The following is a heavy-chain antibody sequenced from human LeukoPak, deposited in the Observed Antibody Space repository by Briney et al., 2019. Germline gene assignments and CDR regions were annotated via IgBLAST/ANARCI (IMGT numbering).Heavy chain of an antibody. D-gene: IGHD3-9*01. CDR3: ARDLKGYYYMDV. CDR1: GGTFSSYA. J-gene: IGHJ6*03. CDR2: IIPIFGTA. V-gene: IGHV1-69*05. Sequence: ASVKVSCKASGGTFSSYAISWVRQAPGQGLEWMGGIIPIFGTANYAQKFQGRVTITTDESTSIAYMELSSLRSEDTAVYYCARDLKGYYYMDVWGKGTTVTVSS.